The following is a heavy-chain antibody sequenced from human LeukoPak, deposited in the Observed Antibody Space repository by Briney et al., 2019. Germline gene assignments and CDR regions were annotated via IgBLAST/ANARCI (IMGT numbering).Heavy chain of an antibody. D-gene: IGHD6-6*01. CDR3: CVRYSSSSY. V-gene: IGHV3-53*01. J-gene: IGHJ4*02. CDR2: IYSGGST. Sequence: PGGSLRLSCAASGFTVSSNYMSWVRQAPGKGLEWVSVIYSGGSTYYADSAKGRFTISRDNSKNTVYLQMNSLRAEDTAVYYCCVRYSSSSYWGQGTLATVSS. CDR1: GFTVSSNY.